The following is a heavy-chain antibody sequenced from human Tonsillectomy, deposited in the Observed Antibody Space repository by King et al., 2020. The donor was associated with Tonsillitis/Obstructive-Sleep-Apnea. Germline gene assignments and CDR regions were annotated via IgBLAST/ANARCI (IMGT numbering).Heavy chain of an antibody. J-gene: IGHJ3*02. V-gene: IGHV3-23*04. CDR3: AKDLRRTQLERTAAFDI. CDR1: GFSFSSYT. CDR2: ISGSASTT. Sequence: VQLVESGGGLVQPGGSLRLSCVVSGFSFSSYTMNWVRQAPGKGLEWVSSISGSASTTYYSDPSKGLFTISRENFKNTLCLQMNSLRAEDTAVYYCAKDLRRTQLERTAAFDIWGQGTMVTVSS. D-gene: IGHD1-1*01.